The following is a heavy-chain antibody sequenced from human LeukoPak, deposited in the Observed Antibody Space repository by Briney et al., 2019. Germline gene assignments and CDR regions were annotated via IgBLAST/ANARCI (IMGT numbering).Heavy chain of an antibody. V-gene: IGHV3-30*13. CDR3: AKDVTTKCGEDCPPDY. D-gene: IGHD2-21*02. CDR1: GFTFRSYG. Sequence: GRSLRLSCAVSGFTFRSYGMHWVRQAPGKGLEWVAVISNDGRKKYDADSVKGRFTSSRDNSKNRLYLQMNNLRGDDTAVYYCAKDVTTKCGEDCPPDYWGQGTLVTVSS. CDR2: ISNDGRKK. J-gene: IGHJ4*02.